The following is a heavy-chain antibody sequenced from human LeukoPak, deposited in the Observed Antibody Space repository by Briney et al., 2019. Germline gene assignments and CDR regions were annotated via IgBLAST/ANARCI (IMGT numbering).Heavy chain of an antibody. CDR1: GFTFSAYS. V-gene: IGHV3-48*02. CDR2: ISSSSTAI. CDR3: ARDFSLRYFDPFDY. J-gene: IGHJ4*02. Sequence: GGSLRLSCAASGFTFSAYSMNWVRQAPGKGLEWVSYISSSSTAIYYADSVKGRFTISRDNAKNSLYLQMNSLRDEDTAIYYCARDFSLRYFDPFDYWGQGTLVTVSS. D-gene: IGHD3-9*01.